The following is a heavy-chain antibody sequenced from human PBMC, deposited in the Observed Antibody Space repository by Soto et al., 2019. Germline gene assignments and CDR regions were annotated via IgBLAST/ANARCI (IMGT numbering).Heavy chain of an antibody. J-gene: IGHJ4*02. CDR1: GGPFSGYY. CDR2: INHSGST. V-gene: IGHV4-34*01. Sequence: PSETLSLTCAAYGGPFSGYYWTWIRQPPGTGLEWIGEINHSGSTNYNPSLKSRVTISVDTSKNQFSLKLTPVTAADTAVYYCARDKITGLFDFWGQGTLVTVSS. D-gene: IGHD2-8*02. CDR3: ARDKITGLFDF.